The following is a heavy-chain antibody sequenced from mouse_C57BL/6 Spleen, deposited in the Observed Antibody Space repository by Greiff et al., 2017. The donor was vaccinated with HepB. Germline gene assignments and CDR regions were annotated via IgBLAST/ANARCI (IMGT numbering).Heavy chain of an antibody. CDR3: ARSYYYGSSYPNYYAMDY. J-gene: IGHJ4*01. Sequence: QVQLQQPGAELVKPGASVKLSCKASGYTFTSYWMHWVKQRPGQGLEWIGMIHPNSGSTNYNEKFKSKATLTVDKSSSTAYMELRSLTSEDSAVYYCARSYYYGSSYPNYYAMDYWGQGTSVTVSS. CDR1: GYTFTSYW. V-gene: IGHV1-64*01. D-gene: IGHD1-1*01. CDR2: IHPNSGST.